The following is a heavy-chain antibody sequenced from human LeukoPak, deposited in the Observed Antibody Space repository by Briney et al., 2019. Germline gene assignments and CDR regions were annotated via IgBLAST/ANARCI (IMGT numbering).Heavy chain of an antibody. CDR2: ISFDGVKT. Sequence: GGSLRLSCAASGFTFSSYGMHWVRQAPGKGLEWVALISFDGVKTDYADSVKGRFTISRDGSQNTLYLQMNSLRAEDTAVYYCAKDRGSSSAAYGMDVWGQGTTVTVSS. CDR3: AKDRGSSSAAYGMDV. D-gene: IGHD6-13*01. V-gene: IGHV3-30*18. CDR1: GFTFSSYG. J-gene: IGHJ6*02.